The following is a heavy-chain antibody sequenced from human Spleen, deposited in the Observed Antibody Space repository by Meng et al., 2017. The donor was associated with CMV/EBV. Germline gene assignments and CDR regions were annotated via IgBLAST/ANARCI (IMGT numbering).Heavy chain of an antibody. D-gene: IGHD4-17*01. CDR1: GFTLSSYE. Sequence: GESLKISCAASGFTLSSYEMHWVRRAPGKGLEWLSYISSGGSIIYYADSVEGRFTISRDNAKNFLYLQMSNLRAEDTALYYCATDYGDYVGWFDLWGQGTLVTVSS. CDR3: ATDYGDYVGWFDL. V-gene: IGHV3-48*03. CDR2: ISSGGSII. J-gene: IGHJ5*02.